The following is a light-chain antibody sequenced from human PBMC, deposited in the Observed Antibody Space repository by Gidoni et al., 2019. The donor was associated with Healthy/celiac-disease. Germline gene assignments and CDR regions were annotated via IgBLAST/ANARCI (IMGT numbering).Light chain of an antibody. CDR2: DVS. J-gene: IGLJ3*02. CDR3: CSYAGSYTWV. V-gene: IGLV2-11*01. Sequence: GKAPKLMIYDVSKRPSGVPDRFSGAKSGNTASLTISGLQAEDEADYYCCSYAGSYTWVFGGGTKLTVL.